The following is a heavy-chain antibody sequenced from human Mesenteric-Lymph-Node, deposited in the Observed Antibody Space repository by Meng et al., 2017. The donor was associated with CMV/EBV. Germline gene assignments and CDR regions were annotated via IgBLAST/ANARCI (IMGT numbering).Heavy chain of an antibody. V-gene: IGHV4-39*07. D-gene: IGHD2-8*01. CDR3: ARDRPYAYYYYGMDV. Sequence: GSLRLSCTVSGGSISSSSYYWGWIRQPPGKGLVWIGSIYYSGSTYYNPFLKSRVTMSVNTSKNQFSLKLSSVTAADSAVYYCARDRPYAYYYYGMDVWGQGTTVTVSS. CDR2: IYYSGST. J-gene: IGHJ6*02. CDR1: GGSISSSSYY.